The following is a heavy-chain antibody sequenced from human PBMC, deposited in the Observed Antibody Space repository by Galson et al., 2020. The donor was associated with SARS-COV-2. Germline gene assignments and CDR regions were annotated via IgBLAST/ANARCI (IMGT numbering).Heavy chain of an antibody. J-gene: IGHJ3*02. CDR3: ATAPITMIVVVNDFDI. V-gene: IGHV4-31*03. CDR1: GVSISSGGYY. Sequence: ETSETLSLTCTVSGVSISSGGYYWSWIRQHPGKGLEWIGYIYYSGSTYYNPSLNSRVTISVNTSKNQFSLKLSPVTAADTAVYYCATAPITMIVVVNDFDIWGQGTMVTVS. D-gene: IGHD3-22*01. CDR2: IYYSGST.